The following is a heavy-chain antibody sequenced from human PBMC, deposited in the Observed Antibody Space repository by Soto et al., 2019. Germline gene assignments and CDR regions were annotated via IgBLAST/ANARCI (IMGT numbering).Heavy chain of an antibody. Sequence: PGGSLRLSCGGSGFTFNSYAMTWVRQAPGKGLEWVSAISGSGGSTYYADSVKGRFTISRDNSKNTLYLQMNSLRAEDTAVYYCAKPPYCGGDCYYYFDYWGQGTLVTVSS. CDR2: ISGSGGST. CDR3: AKPPYCGGDCYYYFDY. J-gene: IGHJ4*02. V-gene: IGHV3-23*01. CDR1: GFTFNSYA. D-gene: IGHD2-21*01.